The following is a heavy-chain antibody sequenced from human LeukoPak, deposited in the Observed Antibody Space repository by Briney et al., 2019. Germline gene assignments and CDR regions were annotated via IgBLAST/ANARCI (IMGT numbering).Heavy chain of an antibody. D-gene: IGHD3-9*01. J-gene: IGHJ4*02. CDR2: INPNSGGT. CDR3: ARGYDILTGYYHFDY. Sequence: GASVKVSCKASGYTFTGYYMHWVRQAPGQGLEWMGWINPNSGGTNYAQKFQGRVTMTRDTSISTAYMELSRLRSDDTAVYYCARGYDILTGYYHFDYWGQGTLVTVSS. CDR1: GYTFTGYY. V-gene: IGHV1-2*02.